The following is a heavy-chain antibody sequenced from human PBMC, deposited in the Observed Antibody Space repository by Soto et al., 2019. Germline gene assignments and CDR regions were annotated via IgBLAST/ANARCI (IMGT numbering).Heavy chain of an antibody. CDR1: GGSISSSSYY. CDR2: IYYSGST. Sequence: SETLSLTCTVPGGSISSSSYYWGWIRQPPGKGLEWIGSIYYSGSTYYNPSLKSRVTISVDTSKNQFSLKLSSVTAADTAVYYCMLGSGWKDFDYWGRGTLVTVSS. V-gene: IGHV4-39*01. CDR3: MLGSGWKDFDY. D-gene: IGHD3-22*01. J-gene: IGHJ4*02.